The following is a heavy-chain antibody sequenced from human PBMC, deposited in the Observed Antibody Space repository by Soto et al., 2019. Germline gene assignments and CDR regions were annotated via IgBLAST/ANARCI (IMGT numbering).Heavy chain of an antibody. CDR1: GGTFSSYA. CDR2: IIPIFGTA. Sequence: QVQLVQSGAEVKKPGSSVKVSCKASGGTFSSYAISWVRQAPGLGLEWMGGIIPIFGTANYAQKFQGRVTITADKSTSTAYMELSSLRSEDTAVYYCARHIVVVPAAIRAADNWFDPWGQGTLVTVSS. J-gene: IGHJ5*02. V-gene: IGHV1-69*06. D-gene: IGHD2-2*02. CDR3: ARHIVVVPAAIRAADNWFDP.